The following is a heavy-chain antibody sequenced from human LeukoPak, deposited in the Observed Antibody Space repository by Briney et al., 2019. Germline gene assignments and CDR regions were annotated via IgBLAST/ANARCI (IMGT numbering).Heavy chain of an antibody. J-gene: IGHJ4*02. CDR3: ARSGSYGGHFDN. V-gene: IGHV4-59*08. Sequence: PSETLSLTCTVSGGSISSYYWSWIRQPPGKGLEWIGYIYYSGSTYYNPSLKSRVTISVDTSKNQFSLKLTSVTAADTAVYYCARSGSYGGHFDNWGQGTLVTVSS. CDR1: GGSISSYY. CDR2: IYYSGST. D-gene: IGHD1-26*01.